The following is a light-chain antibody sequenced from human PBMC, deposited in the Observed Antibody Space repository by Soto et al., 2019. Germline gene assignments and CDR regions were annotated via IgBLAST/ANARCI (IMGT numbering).Light chain of an antibody. CDR1: QSVSSSY. CDR2: VAS. Sequence: EIVLTQSPGTLSLSPGERATLSCRASQSVSSSYLAWYQQKPGQAPRLLIYVASSRATGIPDRFSGSGSGTDFTLTISRLEPEDFAVYYCQQYGSSFSWTFAQGTKVEIK. J-gene: IGKJ1*01. CDR3: QQYGSSFSWT. V-gene: IGKV3-20*01.